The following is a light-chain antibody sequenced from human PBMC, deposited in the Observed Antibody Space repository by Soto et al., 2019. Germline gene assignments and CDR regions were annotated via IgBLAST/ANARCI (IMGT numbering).Light chain of an antibody. CDR1: QSVSSSY. CDR2: GAS. V-gene: IGKV3-20*01. CDR3: QQYGSSGT. J-gene: IGKJ1*01. Sequence: EIGLTQSPCTLSLSPGERGTLSCGASQSVSSSYLAWYQQKPGQAPRLLIYGASNRATGIPDRFSGSGSGTDFTLTISRLEPEDFAVYYCQQYGSSGTFGQGTKVDIK.